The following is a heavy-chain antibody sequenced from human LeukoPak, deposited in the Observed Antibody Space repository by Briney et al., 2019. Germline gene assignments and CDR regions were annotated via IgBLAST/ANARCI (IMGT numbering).Heavy chain of an antibody. CDR2: ISAYNGNT. V-gene: IGHV1-18*04. CDR1: GYTFTSYG. J-gene: IGHJ4*02. Sequence: ASMKVSCKASGYTFTSYGISGVRQAPGQGLEWMGWISAYNGNTNYAQKLQGRVTMTTDTSTSRAYMELRSLRSDDTAVYYCAREGTDTAMGSFDYWGQGTLVTVSS. CDR3: AREGTDTAMGSFDY. D-gene: IGHD5-18*01.